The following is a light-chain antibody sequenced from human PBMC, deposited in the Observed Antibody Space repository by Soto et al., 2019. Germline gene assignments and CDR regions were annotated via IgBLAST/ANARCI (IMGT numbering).Light chain of an antibody. V-gene: IGLV2-14*01. J-gene: IGLJ1*01. CDR1: SSDVGGYNY. Sequence: QSVLTQPASVSGSPGQSITISCTGTSSDVGGYNYVSWYQQHPGKAPKLMIYEVSNRPSGVSNRFSGSKSGNTASLTISGLQAEDEADYYCSSYSTSSNLYVFGGGTKVTVL. CDR2: EVS. CDR3: SSYSTSSNLYV.